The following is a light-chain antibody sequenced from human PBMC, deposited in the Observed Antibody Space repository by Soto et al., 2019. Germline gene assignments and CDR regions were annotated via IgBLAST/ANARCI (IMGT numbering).Light chain of an antibody. CDR1: KLGDKY. V-gene: IGLV3-1*01. CDR3: QAWDSRTAV. J-gene: IGLJ2*01. CDR2: QDS. Sequence: SYELTQPPSVSVSPGQTASITCSGDKLGDKYACWYQQKPRQSPVLVIYQDSKRPSGIPERFSGSNSGNTATLTISGTQAMDEADYYCQAWDSRTAVFGGGTKVTVL.